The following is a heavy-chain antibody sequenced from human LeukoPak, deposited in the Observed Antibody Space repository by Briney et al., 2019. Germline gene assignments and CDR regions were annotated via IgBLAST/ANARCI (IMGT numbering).Heavy chain of an antibody. CDR1: GFTFSNAW. Sequence: GGSLRLSCAAPGFTFSNAWMSWVRQAPGKGLEWVGRIKSKTDGGTTDYAAPVKGRFTISRDDSKNTLYLQMNSLKTEDTAVYYCTTRYCSSTSCYYYYGMDVWGQGTTVTVSS. CDR2: IKSKTDGGTT. CDR3: TTRYCSSTSCYYYYGMDV. D-gene: IGHD2-2*01. V-gene: IGHV3-15*01. J-gene: IGHJ6*02.